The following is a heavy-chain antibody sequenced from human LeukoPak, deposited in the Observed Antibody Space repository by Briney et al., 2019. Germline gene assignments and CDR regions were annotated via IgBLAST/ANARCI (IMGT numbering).Heavy chain of an antibody. V-gene: IGHV3-66*01. J-gene: IGHJ4*02. CDR2: IYSGGST. Sequence: GGSLRLSCAASEFSVGSNYMTWVRQAPGKGLEWVSLIYSGGSTYYADSVKGRFTISRDNSKNTLYLQMNSLRAEDTAVYYCAKAGGYYGSGSYNYWGQGALVIVSS. D-gene: IGHD3-10*01. CDR1: EFSVGSNY. CDR3: AKAGGYYGSGSYNY.